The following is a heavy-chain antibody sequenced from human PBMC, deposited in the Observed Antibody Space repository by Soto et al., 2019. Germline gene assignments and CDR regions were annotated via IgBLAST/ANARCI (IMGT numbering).Heavy chain of an antibody. J-gene: IGHJ4*02. CDR2: IYPGDSDT. Sequence: PGESLKISCKHSGYSLTTYWIGWVRQMPGKGLEWMGIIYPGDSDTRYSPSFQGQVTISADKSINTVYLQWSSLKASDTAMYFCARSAAAAGTPLYPWGQGTLVTVSS. CDR3: ARSAAAAGTPLYP. D-gene: IGHD6-13*01. CDR1: GYSLTTYW. V-gene: IGHV5-51*01.